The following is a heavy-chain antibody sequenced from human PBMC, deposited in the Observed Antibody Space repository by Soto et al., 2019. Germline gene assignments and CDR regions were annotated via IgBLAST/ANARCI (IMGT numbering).Heavy chain of an antibody. D-gene: IGHD3-10*01. V-gene: IGHV1-18*01. CDR2: ISTSIGST. J-gene: IGHJ4*02. Sequence: QVKLVQSGAEVKKSGASVKVSCKASGYTFTSYAIGWVRQAPGQGLEWMGWISTSIGSTSYARKYQGRVTLTTDTSTSTASMELRSLRSDDTAVYYCARVAHVSGTSFDYWGQGSLVSVSS. CDR1: GYTFTSYA. CDR3: ARVAHVSGTSFDY.